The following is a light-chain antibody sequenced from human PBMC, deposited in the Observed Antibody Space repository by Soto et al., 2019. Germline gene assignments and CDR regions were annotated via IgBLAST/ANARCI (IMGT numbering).Light chain of an antibody. V-gene: IGKV3-15*01. CDR1: QSVRSN. CDR3: QQYNNWPRT. J-gene: IGKJ1*01. Sequence: EIVLTQSPGTLSLSPGEKATLSCRASQSVRSNLAWYQQKSGQAPRLLIYGASTRATGIPARFSGSGSGTEFTLTISSLQSEDFGVYYCQQYNNWPRTFGQGTKVDIK. CDR2: GAS.